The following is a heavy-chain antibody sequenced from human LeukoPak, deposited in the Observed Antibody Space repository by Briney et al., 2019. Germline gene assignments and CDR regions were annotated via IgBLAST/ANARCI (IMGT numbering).Heavy chain of an antibody. Sequence: SETLSLTCAVSGYSINSGYYWGWIRQPPGKGLEWIVSIFYSGSAYYNPSLKSRVTISLDTSKNQFSLKLRSVTATDTAVYYCASINWSRSYFDYWGQGTLVTVSS. CDR2: IFYSGSA. CDR1: GYSINSGYY. V-gene: IGHV4-38-2*01. J-gene: IGHJ4*02. CDR3: ASINWSRSYFDY. D-gene: IGHD1-1*01.